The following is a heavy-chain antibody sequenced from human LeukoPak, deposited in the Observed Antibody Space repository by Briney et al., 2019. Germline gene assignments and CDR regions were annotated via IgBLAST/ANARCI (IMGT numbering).Heavy chain of an antibody. V-gene: IGHV3-11*01. J-gene: IGHJ4*02. CDR1: GFSFSDHY. D-gene: IGHD5-24*01. CDR2: ISDGGDTT. Sequence: SGGSLRLSCAASGFSFSDHYMNWIRQAPGKGLEWISYISDGGDTTYYADSVKGRFTISRDNAKRSLYLQMDNLRAEDTAVYYCARGYNVKATFDYWGQGTLVTVSS. CDR3: ARGYNVKATFDY.